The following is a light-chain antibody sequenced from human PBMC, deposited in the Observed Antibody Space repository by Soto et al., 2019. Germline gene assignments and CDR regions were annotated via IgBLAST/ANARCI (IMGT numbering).Light chain of an antibody. CDR3: SSYTSSSTRV. CDR2: DVR. J-gene: IGLJ1*01. CDR1: SSDVGDYNY. V-gene: IGLV2-14*01. Sequence: QSALTQPASVSGSPGQSITISCTGTSSDVGDYNYVSWYQQHPGQAPKLVIFDVRDRPSGVSNRFSGSKSGNTASLTISGLQAEDEADYYCSSYTSSSTRVFGTGTKLTVL.